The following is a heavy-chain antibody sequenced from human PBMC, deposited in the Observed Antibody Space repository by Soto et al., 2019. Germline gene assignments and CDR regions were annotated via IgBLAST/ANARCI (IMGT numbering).Heavy chain of an antibody. V-gene: IGHV4-34*01. D-gene: IGHD3-3*01. CDR1: GGSFSGYY. Sequence: SETLSLTCAVYGGSFSGYYWSWIRQPPGKGLEWIGEINHSGSTNYNPSLKSRVTISVDTSKNQFSLKLSSVTAADTAVYYCARGLGVVSCVFDPWGQGTLVTVSS. CDR3: ARGLGVVSCVFDP. CDR2: INHSGST. J-gene: IGHJ5*02.